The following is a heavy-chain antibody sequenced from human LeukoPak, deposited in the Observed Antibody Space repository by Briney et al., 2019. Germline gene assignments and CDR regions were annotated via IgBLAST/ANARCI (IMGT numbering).Heavy chain of an antibody. V-gene: IGHV4-4*07. CDR2: IYSSGTT. CDR1: GGSVNNYY. J-gene: IGHJ4*02. CDR3: AREANLGLRYLKF. Sequence: SETLSLTCTVSGGSVNNYYWTWIRQPAGKGLEWIGRIYSSGTTNFNPSTRGTTYYNPSPKSRVTMSVDTSKNQFSLRLTSVTAADTAVYFCAREANLGLRYLKFWGQGTLVAVSS. D-gene: IGHD3-9*01.